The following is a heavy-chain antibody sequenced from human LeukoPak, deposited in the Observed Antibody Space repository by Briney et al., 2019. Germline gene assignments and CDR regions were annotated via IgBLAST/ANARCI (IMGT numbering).Heavy chain of an antibody. Sequence: SVKVSCKASGGAFSSYAISWVRQAPGQGLEWMGGIIPIFGTANYAQKFQGRVTITADESTSTAYMELSSLRSEDTAVYYCAIITMVRGVIITGGWFDPWGQGTLVTVSS. D-gene: IGHD3-10*01. CDR2: IIPIFGTA. V-gene: IGHV1-69*01. J-gene: IGHJ5*02. CDR3: AIITMVRGVIITGGWFDP. CDR1: GGAFSSYA.